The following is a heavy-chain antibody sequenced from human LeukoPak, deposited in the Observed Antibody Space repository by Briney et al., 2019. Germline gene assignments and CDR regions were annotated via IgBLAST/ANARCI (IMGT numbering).Heavy chain of an antibody. Sequence: GGSLRLSCAASGFTFDDYAMHWVRQAPGKGLEWVSGISWNSGSIGYADSVKGRFTISRDNAKNSLYLQMNSLRAEDMALYYCAKVGGKADSSGWYFDYWGQGTLVTVSS. J-gene: IGHJ4*02. D-gene: IGHD6-19*01. CDR3: AKVGGKADSSGWYFDY. V-gene: IGHV3-9*03. CDR1: GFTFDDYA. CDR2: ISWNSGSI.